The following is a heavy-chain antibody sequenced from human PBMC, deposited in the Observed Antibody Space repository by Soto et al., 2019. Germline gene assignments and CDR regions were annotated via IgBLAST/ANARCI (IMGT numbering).Heavy chain of an antibody. CDR1: GFTFGTYA. D-gene: IGHD6-13*01. J-gene: IGHJ4*02. V-gene: IGHV3-23*01. CDR2: ISGSGGST. CDR3: AKVSSSWYAGFFDL. Sequence: GGSLRLSCAGSGFTFGTYAMNWVRQAPGKGLEWVSAISGSGGSTYYADSVKGRFTISRDNSMNTLYLQMNTLRAEDTAIYYCAKVSSSWYAGFFDLWGQGTLVTVSS.